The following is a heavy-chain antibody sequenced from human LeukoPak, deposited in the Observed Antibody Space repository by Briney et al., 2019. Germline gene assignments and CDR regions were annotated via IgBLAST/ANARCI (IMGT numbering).Heavy chain of an antibody. J-gene: IGHJ4*02. V-gene: IGHV3-53*01. D-gene: IGHD1-26*01. CDR1: GFTVSSNY. CDR3: AIDRSGSYLGGFDY. Sequence: GGSLRLSCAASGFTVSSNYMSWVRQAPGKGLEWVSVIYSGGSTYYADSVKGRFTISRDNSKNTLYLQMNSLRAEDTAVYYCAIDRSGSYLGGFDYWGQGTLVTVSS. CDR2: IYSGGST.